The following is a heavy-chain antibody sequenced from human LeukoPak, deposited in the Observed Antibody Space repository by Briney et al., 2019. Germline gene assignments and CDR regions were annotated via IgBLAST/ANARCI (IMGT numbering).Heavy chain of an antibody. CDR3: ARDRLEGGETFES. Sequence: PGGSLRLSCAASGFSFMSYSMDWVRPAPGKGLVWDSSVIGGSSYISYAESVQGRFTISRDKAEKSPFLPMNSLRPEDRAVYFCARDRLEGGETFESWGPETPVTVSS. D-gene: IGHD1-1*01. V-gene: IGHV3-21*01. J-gene: IGHJ4*02. CDR2: VIGGSSYI. CDR1: GFSFMSYS.